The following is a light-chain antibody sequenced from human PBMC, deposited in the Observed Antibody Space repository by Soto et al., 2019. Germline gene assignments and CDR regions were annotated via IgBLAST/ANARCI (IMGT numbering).Light chain of an antibody. CDR1: QSGTNNL. CDR2: GAS. V-gene: IGKV3-20*01. Sequence: IVLTQSPGTLYLSPEERATLSCGASQSGTNNLLAWYQQKSDQAPRILIYGASSTATSVPDRSSGSGSWTVFTLAISSLEPGDVAEYYCQQYGTPLFTFGPGTKVDIQ. J-gene: IGKJ3*01. CDR3: QQYGTPLFT.